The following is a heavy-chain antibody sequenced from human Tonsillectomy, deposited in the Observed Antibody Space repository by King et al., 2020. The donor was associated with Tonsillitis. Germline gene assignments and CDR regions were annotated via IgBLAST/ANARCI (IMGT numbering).Heavy chain of an antibody. CDR1: GFTFGSYD. J-gene: IGHJ4*02. D-gene: IGHD4-17*01. CDR3: AKERTVTTLAFDY. CDR2: ITDGDGET. Sequence: VQLVESGGGLVQPGGSLRLSCAASGFTFGSYDMSWVRQAPGKGLEWVSAITDGDGETYYADSVKGRFAISRDDSKNTLYLQMDSLRAEDTAVYYCAKERTVTTLAFDYWGQGALVTVSS. V-gene: IGHV3-23*04.